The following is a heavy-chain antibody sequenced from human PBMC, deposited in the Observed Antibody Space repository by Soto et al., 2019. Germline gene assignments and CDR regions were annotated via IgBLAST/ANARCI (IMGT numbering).Heavy chain of an antibody. V-gene: IGHV4-4*02. J-gene: IGHJ4*02. CDR2: IYHSGST. CDR1: CGSISSSNW. D-gene: IGHD6-19*01. CDR3: ASGIAVAGTELHYFDY. Sequence: SETLSLTCAVSCGSISSSNWWSWVRQPPGKGLEWIGEIYHSGSTNYNPSLKSRVTISVDKSKNQFSLKLSSVTAADTAVYYCASGIAVAGTELHYFDYWGQGTLVTVSS.